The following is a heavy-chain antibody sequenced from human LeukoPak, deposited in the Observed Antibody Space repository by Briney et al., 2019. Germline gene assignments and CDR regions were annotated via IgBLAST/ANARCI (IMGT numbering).Heavy chain of an antibody. J-gene: IGHJ4*02. CDR3: ARGVGPAAID. CDR1: GGPFSGYY. CDR2: INHSGST. Sequence: SETLSLTCAVYGGPFSGYYWSWIRQPPGKGLEWIGEINHSGSTNYNPSLKSRVTISVDTSKNQFSLKLSSVTAADTAVYYCARGVGPAAIDWGQGTLVTVSS. V-gene: IGHV4-34*01. D-gene: IGHD2-2*02.